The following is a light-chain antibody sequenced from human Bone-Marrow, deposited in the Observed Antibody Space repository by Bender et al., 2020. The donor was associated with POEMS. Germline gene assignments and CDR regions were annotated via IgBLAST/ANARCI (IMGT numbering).Light chain of an antibody. CDR1: SSNMGAHA. V-gene: IGLV1-44*01. J-gene: IGLJ3*02. CDR2: SSH. CDR3: AVWDDSLNGWV. Sequence: QSVLTQPPSASGTPGQRVTISCSGSSSNMGAHAVNWYQHLPGTAPKLLIYSSHRRPSEVPDRFSGCRSGTSASLAISRLQSEDEADYYCAVWDDSLNGWVFGGGTKLTVL.